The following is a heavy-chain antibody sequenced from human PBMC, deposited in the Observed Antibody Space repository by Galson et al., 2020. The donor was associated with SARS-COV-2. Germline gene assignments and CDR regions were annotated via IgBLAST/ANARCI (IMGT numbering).Heavy chain of an antibody. CDR3: AALNVQMIVPSY. CDR2: IVVGIGKT. Sequence: SVKVSCKASGFSFISSAVQWVRQARGQRLEWIGWIVVGIGKTNYAQKFQDRVTITGDMSTDTAYMDLRGLRSDDTAVYFCAALNVQMIVPSYWGQGTLVTVSS. D-gene: IGHD3-22*01. CDR1: GFSFISSA. V-gene: IGHV1-58*01. J-gene: IGHJ4*02.